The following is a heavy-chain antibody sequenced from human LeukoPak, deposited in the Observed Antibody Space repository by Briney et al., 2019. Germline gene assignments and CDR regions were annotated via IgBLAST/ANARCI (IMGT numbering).Heavy chain of an antibody. J-gene: IGHJ4*02. Sequence: GGSLRFSCAASGFTFSNAWMSWVRQAPGKGLEWVGRIKSKTDGGTTDYAAPVKGRFTISRDDSKNTLYLQMNSLKTEDTAVYYCTTVFDFWSGYDYWGQGTLVTVSS. CDR2: IKSKTDGGTT. CDR3: TTVFDFWSGYDY. CDR1: GFTFSNAW. D-gene: IGHD3-3*01. V-gene: IGHV3-15*01.